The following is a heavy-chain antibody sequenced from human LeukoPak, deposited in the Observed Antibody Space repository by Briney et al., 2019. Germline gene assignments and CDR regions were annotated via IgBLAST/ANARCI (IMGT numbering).Heavy chain of an antibody. Sequence: GGSLRLSCEASGFTFSSYWMSWVRQAPGKGPEWVANIKQDGSDKYYADSVKGRFTVSRHSSKNTLYLQMNSLRAEDTAVYYCAGNYYESSGYLDYWGQGTLVTVSS. CDR2: IKQDGSDK. J-gene: IGHJ4*02. CDR3: AGNYYESSGYLDY. V-gene: IGHV3-7*03. D-gene: IGHD3-22*01. CDR1: GFTFSSYW.